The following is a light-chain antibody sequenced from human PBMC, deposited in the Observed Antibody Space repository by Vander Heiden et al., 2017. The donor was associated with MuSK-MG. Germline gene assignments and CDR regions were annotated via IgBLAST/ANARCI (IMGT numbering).Light chain of an antibody. CDR1: QNVWTN. J-gene: IGKJ4*01. V-gene: IGKV3-15*01. CDR3: QQHNNWPPLT. CDR2: GAS. Sequence: EIVMTQSPATLSVSPGASATLSCRASQNVWTNLHWYQQKPGQPPSLLIHGASTRSTGIPARFSGSGCGTEFTLTVSSLQSEDFAVYYCQQHNNWPPLTFGGGTKVEIK.